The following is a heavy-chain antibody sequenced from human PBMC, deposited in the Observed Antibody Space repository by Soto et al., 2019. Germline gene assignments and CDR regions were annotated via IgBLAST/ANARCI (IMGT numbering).Heavy chain of an antibody. J-gene: IGHJ4*02. CDR2: TRNKANSYTT. CDR3: TADLPGGNSDFFDF. Sequence: WGSLRVYCAPSVFTFSGHYMYWVRQAPGKGLEWVGRTRNKANSYTTEYAASVKGRFTISRDDSKNSLYLQMNSLKTEDTAVYYRTADLPGGNSDFFDFWGQGTMFTVSS. CDR1: VFTFSGHY. D-gene: IGHD2-21*01. V-gene: IGHV3-72*01.